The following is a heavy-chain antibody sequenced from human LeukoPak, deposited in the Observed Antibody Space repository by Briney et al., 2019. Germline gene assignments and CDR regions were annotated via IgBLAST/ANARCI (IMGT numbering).Heavy chain of an antibody. J-gene: IGHJ4*02. V-gene: IGHV3-49*03. CDR1: GFTFGDYA. CDR2: IRSKAYGGTT. Sequence: PGGSLRLSCTASGFTFGDYAMSWFRQAPGKGLEWVGFIRSKAYGGTTEYAASVKGRFTISRDDSKSIAYLQMNSLKTEDTAVYYCTRDSQRGDGYNYDYWGQGTLVTVSS. CDR3: TRDSQRGDGYNYDY. D-gene: IGHD5-24*01.